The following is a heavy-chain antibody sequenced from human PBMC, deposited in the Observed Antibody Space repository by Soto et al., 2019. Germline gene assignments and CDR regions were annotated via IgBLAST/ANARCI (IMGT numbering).Heavy chain of an antibody. J-gene: IGHJ6*02. D-gene: IGHD3-3*01. CDR3: AREGQMPQHFGMDV. Sequence: ASVKVSCKASGYTFTSYGINWVRQATGQGLEWMGWMNPNSGNTGYAQKFQGRVTMTRNTSISTAYMELSSLRSADTALYYCAREGQMPQHFGMDVWGQGIQVTVSS. V-gene: IGHV1-8*01. CDR2: MNPNSGNT. CDR1: GYTFTSYG.